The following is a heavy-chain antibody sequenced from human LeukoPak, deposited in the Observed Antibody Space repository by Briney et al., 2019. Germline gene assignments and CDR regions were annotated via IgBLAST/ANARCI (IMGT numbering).Heavy chain of an antibody. CDR3: AKALGSTVTTRTYFDY. Sequence: GGSLRLSCAASGFTFHDYAIHWVRQAPGKGLEWVSGLSWNGGNIGYAESVRGRFTISRDNAGNSLYLQMNSLRPEDTALYYCAKALGSTVTTRTYFDYWGQGNLVTVSS. CDR2: LSWNGGNI. D-gene: IGHD4-17*01. CDR1: GFTFHDYA. J-gene: IGHJ4*02. V-gene: IGHV3-9*01.